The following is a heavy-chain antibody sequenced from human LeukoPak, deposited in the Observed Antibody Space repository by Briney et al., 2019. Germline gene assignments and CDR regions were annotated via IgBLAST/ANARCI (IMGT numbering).Heavy chain of an antibody. CDR2: ISGSGGST. V-gene: IGHV3-23*01. J-gene: IGHJ4*02. CDR1: GFTFSSYG. Sequence: GGSLRLSCAASGFTFSSYGMHWVRQAPGKGLEWVSAISGSGGSTYYADSVKGRFTISRDNSKNTLYLQMNSLRAEDTAVYYCAKMSSPLVVAATPDYWGQGTLVTVSS. D-gene: IGHD2-15*01. CDR3: AKMSSPLVVAATPDY.